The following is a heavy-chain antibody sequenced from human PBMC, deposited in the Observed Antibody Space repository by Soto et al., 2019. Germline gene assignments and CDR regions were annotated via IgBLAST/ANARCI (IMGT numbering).Heavy chain of an antibody. CDR1: GYTFTSYY. V-gene: IGHV1-46*01. Sequence: GASVKVSCKASGYTFTSYYMHWVRQAPGQGLEWMGIINPSGGSTSYAQKFQGRVTMTRDTSTSTAYMELSSLRSEDTAVYYCARIYCSGGSCYYSAFDIWGQGTMVTVSS. J-gene: IGHJ3*02. CDR3: ARIYCSGGSCYYSAFDI. CDR2: INPSGGST. D-gene: IGHD2-15*01.